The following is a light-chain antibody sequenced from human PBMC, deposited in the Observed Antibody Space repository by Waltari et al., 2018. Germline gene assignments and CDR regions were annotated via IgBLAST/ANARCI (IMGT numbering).Light chain of an antibody. CDR3: QQANSFPFT. V-gene: IGKV6-21*02. CDR1: QSICSS. Sequence: EIVLTQSPDFQSVTPKEKLTITFRASQSICSSLHWYQQKPDQSPKLLIKYASQSISGVPSRFSGSGSGTDFTLTISSLQPEDFATYYCQQANSFPFTFGPGTKVDIK. J-gene: IGKJ3*01. CDR2: YAS.